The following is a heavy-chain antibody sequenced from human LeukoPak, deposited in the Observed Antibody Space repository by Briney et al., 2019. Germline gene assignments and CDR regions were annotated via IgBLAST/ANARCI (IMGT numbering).Heavy chain of an antibody. D-gene: IGHD2-2*01. J-gene: IGHJ4*02. CDR2: INSDGTST. CDR3: ARSATDIVVVPGAFDY. CDR1: GFTFSSYW. V-gene: IGHV3-74*01. Sequence: PGGSLRLSCAASGFTFSSYWMHWVRQAPGEGLVCVSRINSDGTSTTYADSVKGRFTISRDNARNTLYMQMNSLRAEDTAVYYCARSATDIVVVPGAFDYWGQGTLVTVSS.